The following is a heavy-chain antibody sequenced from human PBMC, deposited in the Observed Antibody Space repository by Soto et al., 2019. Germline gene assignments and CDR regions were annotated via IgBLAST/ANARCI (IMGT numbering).Heavy chain of an antibody. D-gene: IGHD6-19*01. J-gene: IGHJ4*02. V-gene: IGHV1-18*01. CDR3: ARVPDLIAVAGIAY. Sequence: GASVKVSCKASGYTFTSYGISWVRQAPGQGLEWMGWISAYNGNTNYAQKLQGRVTMTTDTSTSTAYMELRSLRSDDTAVYYCARVPDLIAVAGIAYWGQGTLVTVSS. CDR2: ISAYNGNT. CDR1: GYTFTSYG.